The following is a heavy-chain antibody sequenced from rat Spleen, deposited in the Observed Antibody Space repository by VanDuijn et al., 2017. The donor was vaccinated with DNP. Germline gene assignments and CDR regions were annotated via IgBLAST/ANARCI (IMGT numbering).Heavy chain of an antibody. CDR1: GFTFSNYG. Sequence: EVQLVESGGGLVQPGRSLKLSCAASGFTFSNYGMHWIRQAPTKGLEWVASISPSGGSTYYRDSVKGRFTISRDNAKSTLYLQMDSLRSEDTATYYCATPYYGSPYYAMDAWGQGTSVTVSS. J-gene: IGHJ4*01. CDR2: ISPSGGST. V-gene: IGHV5-19*01. CDR3: ATPYYGSPYYAMDA. D-gene: IGHD1-3*01.